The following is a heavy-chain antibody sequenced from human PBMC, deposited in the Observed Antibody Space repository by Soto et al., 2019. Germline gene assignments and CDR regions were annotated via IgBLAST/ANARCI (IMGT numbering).Heavy chain of an antibody. CDR2: IYPGNSET. CDR3: ARHRSQWLSVGEHEGFDI. J-gene: IGHJ3*02. V-gene: IGHV5-51*01. CDR1: GYSFVTYW. Sequence: GESLKISCQASGYSFVTYWIGWVRQMPGKGLEWVGIIYPGNSETKYSPPFQGQVTFSVDKSNSTAYLQWSTLKASDTATYYCARHRSQWLSVGEHEGFDIWGLGTRVTVSS. D-gene: IGHD6-19*01.